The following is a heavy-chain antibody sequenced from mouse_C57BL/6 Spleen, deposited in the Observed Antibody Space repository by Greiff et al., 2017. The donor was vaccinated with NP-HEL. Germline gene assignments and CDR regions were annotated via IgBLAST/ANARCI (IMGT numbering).Heavy chain of an antibody. D-gene: IGHD2-4*01. CDR3: AGKGLRRGAWFAY. CDR2: ISSGSSTI. CDR1: GFTFSDYG. V-gene: IGHV5-17*01. J-gene: IGHJ3*01. Sequence: EVQRVESGGGLVKPGGSLKLSCAASGFTFSDYGMHWVRQAPEKGLEWVAYISSGSSTIYYADTVKGRFTISRDNAKNTLFLQMTSLRSEDTAMYYCAGKGLRRGAWFAYWGQGTLVTVSS.